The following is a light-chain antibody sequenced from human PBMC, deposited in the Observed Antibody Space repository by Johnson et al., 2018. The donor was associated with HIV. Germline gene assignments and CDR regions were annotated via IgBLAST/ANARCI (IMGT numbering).Light chain of an antibody. J-gene: IGLJ1*01. V-gene: IGLV1-51*02. CDR2: ENN. Sequence: QLVLTQPPSVSAAPGQKVTISCSGSNSNIGNNYVSWYQQLPGTAPKLLIYENNKRPSGIPDRFSGSKSGTSATLGIAGLQTGDEADYYCGTWDNSLSTGAVFGTVTKVTVL. CDR3: GTWDNSLSTGAV. CDR1: NSNIGNNY.